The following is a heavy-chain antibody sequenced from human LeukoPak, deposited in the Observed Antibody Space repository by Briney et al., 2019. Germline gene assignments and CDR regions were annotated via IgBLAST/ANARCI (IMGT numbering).Heavy chain of an antibody. CDR1: GYTFTSYG. J-gene: IGHJ3*02. Sequence: ASVKVSCKASGYTFTSYGISWVRQAPGQGLEWMGWISAYNGNTNYAQKLQGRVTMTTDTSTSTAYMELSSLRSEDTAVYYCARCPKALSLGPKLAFDIWGQGTMVTVSS. CDR3: ARCPKALSLGPKLAFDI. V-gene: IGHV1-18*01. CDR2: ISAYNGNT. D-gene: IGHD3-16*01.